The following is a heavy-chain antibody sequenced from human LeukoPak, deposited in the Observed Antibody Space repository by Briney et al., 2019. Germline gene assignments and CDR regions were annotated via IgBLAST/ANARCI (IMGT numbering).Heavy chain of an antibody. V-gene: IGHV4-34*01. CDR1: GGSFSGYY. D-gene: IGHD1-14*01. CDR3: ARDRNDAFDI. CDR2: INHSGST. J-gene: IGHJ3*02. Sequence: SETLSLTCAVYGGSFSGYYWSWIRQPPGKGLEWMGEINHSGSTNYNPSLKSRVTISVDTSKNQVSLKLSSVTAADTAVYYCARDRNDAFDIWGQGTMVTVSS.